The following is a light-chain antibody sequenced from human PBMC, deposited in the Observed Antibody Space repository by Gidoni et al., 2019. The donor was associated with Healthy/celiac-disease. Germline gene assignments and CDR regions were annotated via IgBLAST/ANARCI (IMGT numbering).Light chain of an antibody. CDR1: QSILLNFNHQNY. J-gene: IGKJ2*01. CDR2: WAS. CDR3: QQYYTTPFT. V-gene: IGKV4-1*01. Sequence: DIVLTQSADSLAVSLGERATINCKPRQSILLNFNHQNYLAWYQQKPRQPPKLLIYWASIRESGVPDRFSGTGSGSDFTLTINSLQAEDVEVYYCQQYYTTPFTFDQGTKVEIK.